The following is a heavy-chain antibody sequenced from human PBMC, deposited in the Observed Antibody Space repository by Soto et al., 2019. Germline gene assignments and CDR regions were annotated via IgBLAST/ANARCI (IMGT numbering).Heavy chain of an antibody. D-gene: IGHD5-12*01. CDR1: GYTFSDYG. CDR3: ARVDISAWWAFDS. Sequence: QLQLVQSGAEVKKPGASVKVSCETSGYTFSDYGISWVRQAPGQGLEWMGWVSTYNGNTNTAQKFQGRGTMTTHTSTRTAYMDLTSLILDDTAIYYCARVDISAWWAFDSWGQGTLVTVSS. CDR2: VSTYNGNT. V-gene: IGHV1-18*04. J-gene: IGHJ4*02.